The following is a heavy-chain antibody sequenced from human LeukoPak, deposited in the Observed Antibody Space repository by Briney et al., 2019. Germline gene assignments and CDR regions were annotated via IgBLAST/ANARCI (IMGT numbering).Heavy chain of an antibody. Sequence: GGSLRLSCVTSGFTFSSYGMHWVRQAPGKGLEWVTFIWYDGTKQYTSDSVKGRFSISRDNSKNTLYLQMNSLRAEDTAVYYCATDLTGEEDYWGQGTLVTVSS. J-gene: IGHJ4*02. V-gene: IGHV3-30*02. CDR1: GFTFSSYG. D-gene: IGHD7-27*01. CDR3: ATDLTGEEDY. CDR2: IWYDGTKQ.